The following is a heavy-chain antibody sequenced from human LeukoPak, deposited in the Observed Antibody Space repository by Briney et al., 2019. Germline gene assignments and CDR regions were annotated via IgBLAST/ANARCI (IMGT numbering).Heavy chain of an antibody. CDR2: IKQERTDK. CDR3: ARDMYWGTDY. J-gene: IGHJ4*02. V-gene: IGHV3-7*01. Sequence: GGSLTLSCAASGFTFSSSWMSWLRPAPGGGLEGAANIKQERTDKYFENSVKDRFTISRDNAKNSLYLQMNSLRAEGTAVYYCARDMYWGTDYWGQGTLVTVSS. CDR1: GFTFSSSW. D-gene: IGHD3-16*01.